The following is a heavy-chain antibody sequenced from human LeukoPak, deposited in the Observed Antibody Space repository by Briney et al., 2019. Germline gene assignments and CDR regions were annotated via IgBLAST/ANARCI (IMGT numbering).Heavy chain of an antibody. J-gene: IGHJ5*02. V-gene: IGHV1-18*01. CDR2: ISAYNGNT. CDR1: GYTFTSYG. CDR3: ARDRWELLSRNWFDP. D-gene: IGHD1-26*01. Sequence: ASVKVSCKASGYTFTSYGISWVRQAPGQGLEWMGWISAYNGNTNYAQKLQGRVTMTTDTSTSTAYMELRSLRSDDTAVYYCARDRWELLSRNWFDPWGQGTLVTVSS.